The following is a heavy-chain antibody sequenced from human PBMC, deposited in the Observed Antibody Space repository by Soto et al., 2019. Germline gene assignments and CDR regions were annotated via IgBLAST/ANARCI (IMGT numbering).Heavy chain of an antibody. CDR3: AQAYKHNWSHDGFAI. D-gene: IGHD1-1*01. CDR2: IYWYGDK. Sequence: QITLKESGPTLVKPTQTLTLTCTFSGFSLSTSGLGVGWIRQPPGKALEWLGIIYWYGDKPYSPSVRGRVTIHKDPSKTQVFLTMTNMDPVDTATYYCAQAYKHNWSHDGFAIWGQGTMVTVSS. V-gene: IGHV2-5*01. J-gene: IGHJ3*02. CDR1: GFSLSTSGLG.